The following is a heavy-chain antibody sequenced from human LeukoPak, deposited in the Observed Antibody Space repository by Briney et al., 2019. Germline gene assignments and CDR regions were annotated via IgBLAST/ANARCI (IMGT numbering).Heavy chain of an antibody. J-gene: IGHJ4*02. CDR3: ARKGVGGYSYGFDY. D-gene: IGHD5-18*01. CDR1: GGSFGGYY. Sequence: SETLSLTCTVYGGSFGGYYWSWIRQPPGKGLEWIGEINHSGGTNYNPSLKSRVTISVDTSKNQFSLKLSSVTAADTAVYYCARKGVGGYSYGFDYWGQGTLVTVSS. V-gene: IGHV4-34*01. CDR2: INHSGGT.